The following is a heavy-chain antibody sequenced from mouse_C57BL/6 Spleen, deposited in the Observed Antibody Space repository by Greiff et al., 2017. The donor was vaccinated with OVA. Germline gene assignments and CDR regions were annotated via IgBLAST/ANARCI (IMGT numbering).Heavy chain of an antibody. CDR1: GYTFTSYG. CDR3: ARRDADSFYAMDY. D-gene: IGHD3-3*01. V-gene: IGHV1-81*01. CDR2: IYPRSGNT. Sequence: VKLQESGAELARPGASVKLSCKASGYTFTSYGISWVKQRTGQGLEWIGEIYPRSGNTYYNEKFKGKATLTADKSSSTAYMELRSLTSEDSAVYFCARRDADSFYAMDYWGQGTSVTVSS. J-gene: IGHJ4*01.